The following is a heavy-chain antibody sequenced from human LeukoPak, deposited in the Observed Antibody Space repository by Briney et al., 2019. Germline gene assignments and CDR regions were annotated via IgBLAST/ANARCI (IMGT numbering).Heavy chain of an antibody. CDR1: GYTFTSSG. CDR3: ARVTKSYYYYDYMDV. CDR2: ISAYNGNT. Sequence: ASVKVSCKASGYTFTSSGVGWVRQAPGQGLEWMGWISAYNGNTNYAQNLQGRVTMTTDTPTNTAYMQLRSLRSDDTAVYYCARVTKSYYYYDYMDVWGKGTTVTVSS. V-gene: IGHV1-18*01. J-gene: IGHJ6*03. D-gene: IGHD4-11*01.